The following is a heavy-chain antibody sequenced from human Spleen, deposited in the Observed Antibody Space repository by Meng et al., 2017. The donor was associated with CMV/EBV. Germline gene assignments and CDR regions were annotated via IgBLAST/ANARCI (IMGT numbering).Heavy chain of an antibody. J-gene: IGHJ5*02. CDR1: GFTFSSYE. D-gene: IGHD1-26*01. CDR3: ARGGSYPNP. Sequence: GESLKISCAASGFTFSSYEMNWVRQAPGKGLEWVSYISSSGTTIYYADSVKGRFTISRDNAKNSLYLQMNSLTVEDTAVYYCARGGSYPNPWGQGTLVTVSS. CDR2: ISSSGTTI. V-gene: IGHV3-48*03.